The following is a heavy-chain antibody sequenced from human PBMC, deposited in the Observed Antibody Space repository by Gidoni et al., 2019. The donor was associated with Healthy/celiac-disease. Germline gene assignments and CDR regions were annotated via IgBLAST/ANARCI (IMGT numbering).Heavy chain of an antibody. V-gene: IGHV4-4*02. D-gene: IGHD3-22*01. CDR2: IYHSGST. CDR3: ARVSDIYYDSSGCYFDY. CDR1: GGSISSSNW. J-gene: IGHJ4*02. Sequence: QVQLQESGPGLVKPSGTLSLTCAVSGGSISSSNWWSWVRQPPGKGLEWIGEIYHSGSTNYNPSLKSRVTISVDKSKNQFSLKLGSVTAADTAVYYCARVSDIYYDSSGCYFDYWGQGTLVTVSS.